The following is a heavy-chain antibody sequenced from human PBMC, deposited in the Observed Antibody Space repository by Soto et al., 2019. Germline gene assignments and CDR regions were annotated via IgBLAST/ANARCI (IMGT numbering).Heavy chain of an antibody. CDR2: ITGNGSNT. D-gene: IGHD6-19*01. V-gene: IGHV3-30*18. CDR1: GFTFSSYG. J-gene: IGHJ5*02. Sequence: LRLSCAASGFTFSSYGMHWVRQAPGKGLEWVAVITGNGSNTYYADSVKGRFTISRDNSKNTLYLQMNSLRAEDTAVYYCAKVMGPVAAKPTGPVFYPWGQGTLVTVS. CDR3: AKVMGPVAAKPTGPVFYP.